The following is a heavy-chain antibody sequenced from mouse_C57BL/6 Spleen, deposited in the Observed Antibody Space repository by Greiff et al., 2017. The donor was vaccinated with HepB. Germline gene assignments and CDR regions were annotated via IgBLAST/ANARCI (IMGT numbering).Heavy chain of an antibody. D-gene: IGHD1-1*01. Sequence: VHVKQSVAELVRPGASVKLSCTASGFNIKNTYMHWVKQRPEQGLEWIGRIDPANGNTKYAPKFQGKATITADTSSNTAYLQLSSLTSEDTAIYYCARDDYYGSSLFDYWGQGTTLTVSS. CDR2: IDPANGNT. CDR3: ARDDYYGSSLFDY. V-gene: IGHV14-3*01. CDR1: GFNIKNTY. J-gene: IGHJ2*01.